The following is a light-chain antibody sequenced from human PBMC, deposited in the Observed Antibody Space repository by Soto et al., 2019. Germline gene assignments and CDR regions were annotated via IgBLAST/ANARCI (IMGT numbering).Light chain of an antibody. CDR3: QQFHNWPPIT. CDR2: GAS. J-gene: IGKJ1*01. V-gene: IGKV3D-15*01. CDR1: QSFISN. Sequence: EIVMTQSPATLSVSPGERATLSCRASQSFISNLAWYQQKPCQAPRLLIYGASSRATGIPDRFSGSGSGTDFTLTISSLEPEDFAVYYCQQFHNWPPITFGQGTKVDI.